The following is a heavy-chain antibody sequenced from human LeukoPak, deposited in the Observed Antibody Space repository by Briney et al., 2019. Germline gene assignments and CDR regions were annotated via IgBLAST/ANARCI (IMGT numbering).Heavy chain of an antibody. CDR3: AKEYYDSSGYHRGYFDY. J-gene: IGHJ4*02. CDR2: ISTSGTYT. Sequence: GGSLRLSCAASGFTFNSYAMSWVRQAPGKGLEWVSSISTSGTYTYCADSVKGRFTISRDSSKNTLYLQMNSLRAEDTAVYYCAKEYYDSSGYHRGYFDYWGQGTLVTVSS. V-gene: IGHV3-23*01. D-gene: IGHD3-22*01. CDR1: GFTFNSYA.